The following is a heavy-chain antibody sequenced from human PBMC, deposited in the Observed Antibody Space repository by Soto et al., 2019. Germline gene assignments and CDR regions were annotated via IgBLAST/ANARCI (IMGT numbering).Heavy chain of an antibody. D-gene: IGHD1-26*01. J-gene: IGHJ4*02. CDR3: ARHHFRGRTIAGAAEF. CDR1: GGSLSGYY. CDR2: IKHSGNT. V-gene: IGHV4-34*01. Sequence: QVQLQQWGAGLLKPSETLSLTCAGYGGSLSGYYWSWILQPPGKALEWIGEIKHSGNTNYNPSLKSRVTISVYMSKNPLLLNLSSVTAADTAMYFCARHHFRGRTIAGAAEFWGQGTLVTVSS.